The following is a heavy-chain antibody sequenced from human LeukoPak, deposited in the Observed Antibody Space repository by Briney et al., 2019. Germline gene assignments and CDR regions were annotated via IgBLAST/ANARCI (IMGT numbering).Heavy chain of an antibody. CDR1: GFTFSSYN. CDR2: ISGSSSYI. J-gene: IGHJ4*02. CDR3: ARGDGGSFDY. D-gene: IGHD2-21*02. Sequence: GGSLRLSCAASGFTFSSYNMNWDRQAPGKRLEWVSSISGSSSYIFYANSVKGRFTSSRDNAKNSLYLQMNSLRAEDTAVYYCARGDGGSFDYWGQGTLVTVSS. V-gene: IGHV3-21*01.